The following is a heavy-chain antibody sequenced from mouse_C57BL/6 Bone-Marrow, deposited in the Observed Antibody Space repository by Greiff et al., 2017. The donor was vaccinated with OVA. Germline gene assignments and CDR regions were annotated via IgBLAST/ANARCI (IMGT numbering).Heavy chain of an antibody. V-gene: IGHV5-6*01. D-gene: IGHD2-3*01. J-gene: IGHJ4*01. CDR3: ARQAWLLRLYAMDY. Sequence: EVQLVESGGDLVKPGGSLKLSCAASGFTFSSYGMSWVRQTPDKRLEWVATISSGGSYTYYPDSVKGRFTISRDNAKNTLYLQMSSLKSEDTAMYYCARQAWLLRLYAMDYWGQGTSVTVSS. CDR2: ISSGGSYT. CDR1: GFTFSSYG.